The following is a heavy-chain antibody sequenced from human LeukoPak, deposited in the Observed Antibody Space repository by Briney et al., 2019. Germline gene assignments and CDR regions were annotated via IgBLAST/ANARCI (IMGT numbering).Heavy chain of an antibody. CDR1: GGTFSSYA. CDR3: ARSPGQQLTYDY. V-gene: IGHV1-69*13. Sequence: ASVKVSCKASGGTFSSYAISRVRQAPGQGLEWMGGIIPIFGTANYAQKFQGRVTITADESTSTAYMELSSLRSEDTAVYYCARSPGQQLTYDYWGQGTLVTVSS. D-gene: IGHD6-13*01. CDR2: IIPIFGTA. J-gene: IGHJ4*02.